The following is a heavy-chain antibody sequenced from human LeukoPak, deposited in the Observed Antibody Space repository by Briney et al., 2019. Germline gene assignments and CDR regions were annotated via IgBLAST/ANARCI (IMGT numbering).Heavy chain of an antibody. CDR3: ARVEPYSYYFGMDV. CDR2: IQDTGST. CDR1: GGSISTYY. V-gene: IGHV4-59*08. Sequence: SETLSLTCTVSGGSISTYYWSWIRQSPGKGLDWIGYIQDTGSTNYNPSLKSRVSISVDRSKSQFSLHLSSVTAADTAVYFCARVEPYSYYFGMDVWGRGTTVTVSS. D-gene: IGHD1-26*01. J-gene: IGHJ6*02.